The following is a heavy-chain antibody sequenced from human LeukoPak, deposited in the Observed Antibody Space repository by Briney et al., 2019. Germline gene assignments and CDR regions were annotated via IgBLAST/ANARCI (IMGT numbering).Heavy chain of an antibody. V-gene: IGHV3-66*01. J-gene: IGHJ4*02. CDR3: ARGHDSRGSLPYYFDY. Sequence: PGGSLRLSCAASGFTVSSNYMSWVRQAPGKGLEWVSIIYSSGSTYYADSVKGKFTISRDNSKNTLYLQMNSLSAEDTAVYYCARGHDSRGSLPYYFDYWGQGTLVTVSS. CDR2: IYSSGST. CDR1: GFTVSSNY. D-gene: IGHD3-22*01.